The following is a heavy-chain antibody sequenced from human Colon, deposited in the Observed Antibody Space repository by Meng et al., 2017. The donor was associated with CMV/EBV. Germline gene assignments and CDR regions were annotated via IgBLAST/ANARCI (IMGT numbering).Heavy chain of an antibody. D-gene: IGHD3-10*01. CDR2: IYYSGST. Sequence: SETLSLTCTVSGGSISSYSWSWIRQPPGKGLEWIGYIYYSGSTNYNPTLKSRVTISVDTSKNQFSLKLISVTAADTAVYYCARVMEGDAFDIWGKGTMVTVSS. CDR3: ARVMEGDAFDI. CDR1: GGSISSYS. V-gene: IGHV4-59*01. J-gene: IGHJ3*02.